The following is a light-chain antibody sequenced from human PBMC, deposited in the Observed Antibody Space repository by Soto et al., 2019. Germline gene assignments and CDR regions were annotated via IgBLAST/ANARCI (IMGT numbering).Light chain of an antibody. V-gene: IGKV3-11*01. CDR2: DAS. J-gene: IGKJ1*01. CDR3: QQRRNWPVT. Sequence: EIVLTQSPGTLSLSPGERATLSCRASQSVSSYLAWYQQKPGQAPRLLIYDASTRATGISARFSGSGSGTDFTLTISSLEPDDFAVYYCQQRRNWPVTFGQGTKVEVK. CDR1: QSVSSY.